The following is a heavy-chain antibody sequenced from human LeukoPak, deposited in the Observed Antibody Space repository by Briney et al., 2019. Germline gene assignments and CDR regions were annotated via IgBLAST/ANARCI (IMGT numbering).Heavy chain of an antibody. CDR1: GGSISSYY. D-gene: IGHD2-2*01. CDR2: IYYSGST. J-gene: IGHJ4*02. Sequence: SETLSLICTVSGGSISSYYWSWIRQPPGKGLEWIGYIYYSGSTNYNPSLKSRLTMSIDTSKNQFSLKLSSVTAADTAVYYCARWSGYALDWGQGTLVTVSS. CDR3: ARWSGYALD. V-gene: IGHV4-59*01.